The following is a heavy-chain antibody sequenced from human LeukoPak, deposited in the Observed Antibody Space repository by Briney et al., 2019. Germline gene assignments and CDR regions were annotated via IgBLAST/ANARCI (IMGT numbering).Heavy chain of an antibody. V-gene: IGHV4-59*11. Sequence: SETLSLTCTVSGGAITSHYWTWIRQSPVKGLEWIGDISSSGSTSYNPSLKSRVTVSIDTSKNQFSLKLSSVTAADTAVYYCGRDALVGYFSYYYMDVWGKGTTVTVSS. CDR2: ISSSGST. CDR3: GRDALVGYFSYYYMDV. CDR1: GGAITSHY. D-gene: IGHD2-15*01. J-gene: IGHJ6*03.